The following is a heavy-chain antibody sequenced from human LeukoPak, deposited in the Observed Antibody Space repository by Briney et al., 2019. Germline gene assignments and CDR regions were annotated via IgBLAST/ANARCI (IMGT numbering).Heavy chain of an antibody. V-gene: IGHV4-34*01. CDR3: ARVGYSGSLSGSFDI. CDR1: GGSFSGYY. CDR2: INHSGST. D-gene: IGHD1-26*01. Sequence: SETLSLTFAVYGGSFSGYYWSWIRQPPGKGLEWIGEINHSGSTNYNPSLKSRVSISVDTSKNQFSLKLSSVTAADTAVYYCARVGYSGSLSGSFDIWGQGTMVTVSS. J-gene: IGHJ3*02.